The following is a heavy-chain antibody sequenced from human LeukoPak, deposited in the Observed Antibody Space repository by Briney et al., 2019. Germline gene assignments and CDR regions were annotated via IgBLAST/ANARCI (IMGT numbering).Heavy chain of an antibody. Sequence: GFLRLSCAASGFTVSSNYMSWVRQAPGKGLEWVSVIYSGGSTYYADSVKGRFTISRDNSKNTLYLQMNSLRAEDTAVYYCAREFRYGSGSYSRYYGMDVWGQGTTVTVSS. CDR3: AREFRYGSGSYSRYYGMDV. J-gene: IGHJ6*02. CDR1: GFTVSSNY. V-gene: IGHV3-66*01. CDR2: IYSGGST. D-gene: IGHD3-10*01.